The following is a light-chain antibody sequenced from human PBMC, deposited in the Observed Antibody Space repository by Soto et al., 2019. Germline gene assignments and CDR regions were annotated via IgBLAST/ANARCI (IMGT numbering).Light chain of an antibody. CDR3: QQSYSTPPDT. CDR1: QNIDRY. J-gene: IGKJ2*01. Sequence: DIQMTQSPPSLSASVGDRVTITCRASQNIDRYLNWYQQKSGKAPKLLIYVASTLQNGVPSRFSGSGSGTDFTLTISNLQPEDFATYYCQQSYSTPPDTFGQGTRLEIK. CDR2: VAS. V-gene: IGKV1-39*01.